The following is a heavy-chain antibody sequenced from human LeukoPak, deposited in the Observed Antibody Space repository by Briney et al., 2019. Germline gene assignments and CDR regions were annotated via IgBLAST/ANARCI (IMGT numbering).Heavy chain of an antibody. V-gene: IGHV3-53*01. D-gene: IGHD6-19*01. CDR3: ASGQWLDSLFDF. J-gene: IGHJ4*02. CDR1: GFTFTTYT. Sequence: GGSLRLSCAASGFTFTTYTMNWVRQAPGKGLEWVSVIYSVSSTYYADSVKGRFTISRDNSKNTLYLQMNSLRAEDTAVYFCASGQWLDSLFDFWGQGTLVTVSS. CDR2: IYSVSST.